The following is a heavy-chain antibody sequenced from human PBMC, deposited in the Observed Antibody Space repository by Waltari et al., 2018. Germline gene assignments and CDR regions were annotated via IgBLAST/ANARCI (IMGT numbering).Heavy chain of an antibody. V-gene: IGHV4-59*01. CDR3: AREDEDAFDI. Sequence: QVQLQESGPGLVKPSATLSLTCTVSGGSISSYYWSWIRQPPGKGLEWIGYIYYSGSTNYNPSLKSRVTISVDTSKNQFSLKLSSVTAADTAVYYCAREDEDAFDIWGQGTMVTVSS. J-gene: IGHJ3*02. CDR2: IYYSGST. CDR1: GGSISSYY.